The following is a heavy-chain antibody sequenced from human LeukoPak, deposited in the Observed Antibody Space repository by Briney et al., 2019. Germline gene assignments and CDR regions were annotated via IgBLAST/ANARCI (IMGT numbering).Heavy chain of an antibody. Sequence: SETLSLTCTVSGGSISSFYWSCIRQSPGKGLEWMGYISYSGSTNYNPSLRSRVTISLDTSKNQFSLKLSSVTAADTAVYYCARAASGWSNDAFDIWGQGTMVTVSS. CDR2: ISYSGST. CDR3: ARAASGWSNDAFDI. CDR1: GGSISSFY. J-gene: IGHJ3*02. V-gene: IGHV4-59*01. D-gene: IGHD6-19*01.